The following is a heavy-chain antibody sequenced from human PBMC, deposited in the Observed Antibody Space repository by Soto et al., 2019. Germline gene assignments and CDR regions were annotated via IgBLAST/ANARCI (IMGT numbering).Heavy chain of an antibody. J-gene: IGHJ4*02. CDR1: GFTFSSYG. V-gene: IGHV3-30*18. CDR2: ISDTGSSH. Sequence: GGSLRLSCVGSGFTFSSYGMHWVRRAPGKGLECVAVISDTGSSHYYAASVEGRFTISRENSKNTLSLHMDRLRVEDTAVYYCAKDRGGDCPDNSCYFGADYWGQGTPVTVSS. CDR3: AKDRGGDCPDNSCYFGADY. D-gene: IGHD2-2*01.